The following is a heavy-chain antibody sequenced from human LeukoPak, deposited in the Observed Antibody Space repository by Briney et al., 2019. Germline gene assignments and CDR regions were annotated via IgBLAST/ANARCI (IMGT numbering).Heavy chain of an antibody. D-gene: IGHD3-22*01. Sequence: ASVKVSCKASGYTFTGHYIHWVRQAPGQGLEWMGWIHPNTGGTKYAQKFQGRVTMTRDTSTSTAYMELSSLRSADTAVYYCASEYKYDSSGANAFDIWGQGTMVTVSS. CDR1: GYTFTGHY. J-gene: IGHJ3*02. CDR3: ASEYKYDSSGANAFDI. V-gene: IGHV1-2*02. CDR2: IHPNTGGT.